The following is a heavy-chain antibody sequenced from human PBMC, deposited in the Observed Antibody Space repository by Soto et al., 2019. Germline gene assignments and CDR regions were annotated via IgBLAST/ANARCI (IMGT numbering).Heavy chain of an antibody. J-gene: IGHJ6*02. CDR2: INSDGSSK. CDR1: GFTFSSYW. D-gene: IGHD3-3*01. V-gene: IGHV3-74*01. Sequence: EVQLVESRGGLVQPGGSLRLSCAASGFTFSSYWMHWVRQAPGKGLVWVSRINSDGSSKSYADSVKGRFTISRYNAKNTLYLKMNSLRAEDTAVYYCARDNDFWSGYHTQAYGMDVWGQGTTVTVSS. CDR3: ARDNDFWSGYHTQAYGMDV.